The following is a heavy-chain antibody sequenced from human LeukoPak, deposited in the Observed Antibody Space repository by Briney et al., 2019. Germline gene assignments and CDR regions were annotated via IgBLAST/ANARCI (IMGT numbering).Heavy chain of an antibody. V-gene: IGHV5-51*01. CDR1: GYSFTSYW. Sequence: GESLQISCKGSGYSFTSYWIGWVRQMPGKGLEWMGIIYPGDSDTRYSPSFQGQVTISADKSISTAYLQWSSLKASDTAMYYCARPDQYYYDSSGYPLGTWGQGTLVTVSS. D-gene: IGHD3-22*01. J-gene: IGHJ5*02. CDR3: ARPDQYYYDSSGYPLGT. CDR2: IYPGDSDT.